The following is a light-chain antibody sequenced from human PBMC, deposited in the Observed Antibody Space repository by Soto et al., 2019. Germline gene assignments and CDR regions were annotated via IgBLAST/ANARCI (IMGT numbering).Light chain of an antibody. V-gene: IGKV3-20*01. J-gene: IGKJ4*01. CDR1: QTIGSN. Sequence: EIVMTQSPATLSVPPRERPALSCRASQTIGSNLAWYQQKPGQPPRLLIYDASSRATGIPDRFSGGGSGTDFTLTISRLEPEDFAVYYCQQFSSYPLTFGGGTKVDIK. CDR2: DAS. CDR3: QQFSSYPLT.